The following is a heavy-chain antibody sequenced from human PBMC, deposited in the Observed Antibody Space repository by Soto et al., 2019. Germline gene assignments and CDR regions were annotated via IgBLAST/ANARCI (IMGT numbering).Heavy chain of an antibody. D-gene: IGHD1-26*01. CDR1: GFTFSSYW. J-gene: IGHJ6*02. V-gene: IGHV3-7*03. Sequence: EVQLVESGGGLVQPGGSLRLSCAASGFTFSSYWMSWVRQAPGKGLEWVANIKTDGSEKYYMDSVRGRFTPTRDNARTFYFLQMNSLTGADTAVYYCTRDGTPFALDVWGLGTSVTVSS. CDR2: IKTDGSEK. CDR3: TRDGTPFALDV.